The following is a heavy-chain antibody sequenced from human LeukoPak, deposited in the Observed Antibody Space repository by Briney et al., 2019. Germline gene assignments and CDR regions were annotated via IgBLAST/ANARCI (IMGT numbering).Heavy chain of an antibody. CDR2: IYNRGYT. CDR1: GGSISTYY. D-gene: IGHD3-16*01. Sequence: SETLSLTCTGSGGSISTYYWSWIRQPPGKGLEWIGYIYNRGYTNYNPSLKSRITMSIDASKKQFSLKLRSVTAADTAVYYCARSDGSYGDYWGQGALVIVSS. J-gene: IGHJ4*02. CDR3: ARSDGSYGDY. V-gene: IGHV4-59*08.